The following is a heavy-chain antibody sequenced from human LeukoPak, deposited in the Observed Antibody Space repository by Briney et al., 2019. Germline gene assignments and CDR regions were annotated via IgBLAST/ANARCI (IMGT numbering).Heavy chain of an antibody. V-gene: IGHV1-2*02. J-gene: IGHJ4*02. D-gene: IGHD3-3*01. CDR3: ARGYDFWSGYYYLRY. CDR2: INPNSGGT. Sequence: ASVKVSCKASGYTFTGYYMHWVRQAPGQGLEWMGWINPNSGGTNYAQKFQGRVTMTRDTSISTAYMELSRLRPDDTAVYYCARGYDFWSGYYYLRYWGQGTLVTVSS. CDR1: GYTFTGYY.